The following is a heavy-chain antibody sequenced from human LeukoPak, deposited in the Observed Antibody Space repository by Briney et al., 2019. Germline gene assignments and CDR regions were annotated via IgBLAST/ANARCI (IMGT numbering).Heavy chain of an antibody. J-gene: IGHJ4*02. CDR1: GYTFTSYD. CDR2: INPSGGST. Sequence: ASVKVSCKASGYTFTSYDINWVRQAPGQGLEWMGIINPSGGSTSYAQKFQGRVTMTRDTSTSTVYMELSSLRSEDTAVYYCARDRSTVTTWGYYFDYWGQGTLVTVSS. CDR3: ARDRSTVTTWGYYFDY. D-gene: IGHD4-17*01. V-gene: IGHV1-46*01.